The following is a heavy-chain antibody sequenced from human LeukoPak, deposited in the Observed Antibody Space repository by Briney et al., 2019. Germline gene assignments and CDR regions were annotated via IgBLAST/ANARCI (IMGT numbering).Heavy chain of an antibody. J-gene: IGHJ4*02. Sequence: SETLSLTCDVSGGSISSYFWSWSRQPPGKGLEWIGYIYSTGSTNYNPSLKSRVTISVDTSKNQFSLKLNSVTAADTAVHYCARKGLTAGLDYWGQGTLVTVSS. CDR3: ARKGLTAGLDY. V-gene: IGHV4-59*01. CDR2: IYSTGST. D-gene: IGHD5-18*01. CDR1: GGSISSYF.